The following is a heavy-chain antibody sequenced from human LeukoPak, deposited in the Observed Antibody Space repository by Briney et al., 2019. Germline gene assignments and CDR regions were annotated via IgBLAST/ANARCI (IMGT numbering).Heavy chain of an antibody. CDR2: ISYDGSNK. CDR3: ARDSGGRWYISHLFDY. J-gene: IGHJ4*02. D-gene: IGHD6-13*01. V-gene: IGHV3-30*04. Sequence: GGSLRLSCAASGFTFSSYAMHWVRQAPGKGLEWVAVISYDGSNKYYADSVKGRFTISRDNSKNTLYLQMNSLRAEDTAVYYCARDSGGRWYISHLFDYWGQGTLVTVSS. CDR1: GFTFSSYA.